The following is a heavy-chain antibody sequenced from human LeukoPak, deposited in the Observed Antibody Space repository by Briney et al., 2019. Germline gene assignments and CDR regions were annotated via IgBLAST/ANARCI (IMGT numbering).Heavy chain of an antibody. CDR3: ARQSYYYDSSGYYYDY. J-gene: IGHJ4*02. CDR1: GGSISSSSYY. CDR2: IYYSGST. Sequence: SETLSLTCTVSGGSISSSSYYWGWIRQPPGKGLEWIGSIYYSGSTYYNPSLKSRVTISVDTSKNRFSLKLSSVTAADTAVYYCARQSYYYDSSGYYYDYWGQGTLVTVSS. V-gene: IGHV4-39*01. D-gene: IGHD3-22*01.